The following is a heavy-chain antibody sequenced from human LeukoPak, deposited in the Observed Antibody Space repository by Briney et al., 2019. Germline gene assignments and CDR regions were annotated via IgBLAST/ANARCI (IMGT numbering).Heavy chain of an antibody. CDR3: GRNAAYCIDY. Sequence: SQTLSLTCTVSGGSVTSGGHYWSWIRQYPGRGLDWLGNIYHSGSTYYNPSLKSRVTISVDTSTNQFSLKLSSVSATDTAVYYCGRNAAYCIDYWGQGTLVTVSP. CDR1: GGSVTSGGHY. D-gene: IGHD2-15*01. CDR2: IYHSGST. V-gene: IGHV4-31*03. J-gene: IGHJ4*02.